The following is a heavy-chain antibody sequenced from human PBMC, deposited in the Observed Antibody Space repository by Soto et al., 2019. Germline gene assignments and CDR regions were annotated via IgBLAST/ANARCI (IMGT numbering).Heavy chain of an antibody. J-gene: IGHJ6*02. CDR2: INPNNGGT. Sequence: ASVKVSCKASGYSFTGNSMHWVRQAPGQGLGWMGWINPNNGGTNYAQRFRGWVTMTRDTPVSTAYMDLDRLKSDDTAVYYCAREKVRLGLQLSYGMDVWGQGTTVTVSS. V-gene: IGHV1-2*04. CDR1: GYSFTGNS. D-gene: IGHD3-16*01. CDR3: AREKVRLGLQLSYGMDV.